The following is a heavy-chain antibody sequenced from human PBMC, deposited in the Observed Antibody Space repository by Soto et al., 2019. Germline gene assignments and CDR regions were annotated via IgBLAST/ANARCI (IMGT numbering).Heavy chain of an antibody. J-gene: IGHJ4*02. CDR3: AQGGLYSSEPRFDY. D-gene: IGHD6-19*01. CDR2: IGTAGDP. V-gene: IGHV3-13*05. Sequence: GSLSLSFAAYGFTFSRYDMLWVLKFTGKGLEWVSAIGTAGDPYYADSVKGRFTIPRDNSKNTLSLQMNSLRAEDTAVYYCAQGGLYSSEPRFDYWGQGTLVTVSS. CDR1: GFTFSRYD.